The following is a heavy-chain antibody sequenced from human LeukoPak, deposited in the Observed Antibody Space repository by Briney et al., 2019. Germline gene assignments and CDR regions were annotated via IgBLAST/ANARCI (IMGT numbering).Heavy chain of an antibody. CDR2: IHTSGST. V-gene: IGHV4-4*07. CDR3: AGRAQTTGWSFDY. CDR1: GGSISSYY. Sequence: PSGTLSLTCIVSGGSISSYYWSWIRQPAGKGLEWIGQIHTSGSTNYNPSPKSRVAMSVDTSKNQFSLELSSVTAADTAVYYCAGRAQTTGWSFDYWGQGALVTVSS. D-gene: IGHD6-19*01. J-gene: IGHJ4*02.